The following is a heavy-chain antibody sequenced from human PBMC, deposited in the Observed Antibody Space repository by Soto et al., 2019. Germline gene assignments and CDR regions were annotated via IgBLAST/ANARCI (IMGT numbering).Heavy chain of an antibody. J-gene: IGHJ5*02. CDR2: IYGGGST. CDR1: GFTVSNNY. D-gene: IGHD3-16*01. Sequence: EVQLVESGGGLVQPGGSLRLSCAASGFTVSNNYMSWVRQAPGKGLEWVSVIYGGGSTYYADSVKGRFTISCDTSKNTLYLEMNSLRAEDTAVYYCARIYYGSWGQGTLVTVSS. CDR3: ARIYYGS. V-gene: IGHV3-66*01.